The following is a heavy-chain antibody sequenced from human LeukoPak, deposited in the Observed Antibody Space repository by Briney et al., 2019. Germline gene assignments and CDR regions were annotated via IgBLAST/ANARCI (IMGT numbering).Heavy chain of an antibody. CDR2: IYYSGST. V-gene: IGHV4-59*01. Sequence: SETLSLTCTVSGGSISSYYWSWIRQPPGKGLEWIGYIYYSGSTNYNPSLKSRVTISVDTSKNQFSLKLSSVTAADTAVYYCARTGDCSGGSCYGNWFDPWGQGTLVTVSS. CDR3: ARTGDCSGGSCYGNWFDP. CDR1: GGSISSYY. D-gene: IGHD2-15*01. J-gene: IGHJ5*02.